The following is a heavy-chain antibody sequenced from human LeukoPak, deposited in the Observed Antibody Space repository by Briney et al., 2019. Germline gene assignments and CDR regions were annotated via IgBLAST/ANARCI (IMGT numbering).Heavy chain of an antibody. Sequence: GESLKISCKGSGYRFNAYWIALVRQMPGKGLEWMGIIYPDESDTRYSPSFQGQVTISADKSVRTAYLQWSSLKASDTAMYYCARPNITSYYDSRGYDAFDVWGQGTMVTVSS. CDR3: ARPNITSYYDSRGYDAFDV. V-gene: IGHV5-51*01. D-gene: IGHD3-22*01. CDR2: IYPDESDT. J-gene: IGHJ3*01. CDR1: GYRFNAYW.